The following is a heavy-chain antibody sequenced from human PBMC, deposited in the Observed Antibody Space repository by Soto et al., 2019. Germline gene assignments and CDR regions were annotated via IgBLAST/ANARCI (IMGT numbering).Heavy chain of an antibody. CDR2: TYYRSKWYN. CDR3: AREGYDHVPPDYYYYGMDV. V-gene: IGHV6-1*01. Sequence: SQTLSLTCAISGDSVSSNSAAWNWIRQSPSRGLEWLGRTYYRSKWYNDYAVSVKSRITINPDTSKNQFSLQLNSVTPEDTAVYYCAREGYDHVPPDYYYYGMDVWGQGTTVTVSS. J-gene: IGHJ6*02. D-gene: IGHD5-12*01. CDR1: GDSVSSNSAA.